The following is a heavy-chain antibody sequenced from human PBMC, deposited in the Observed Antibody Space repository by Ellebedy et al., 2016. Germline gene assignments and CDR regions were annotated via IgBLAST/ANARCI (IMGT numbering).Heavy chain of an antibody. J-gene: IGHJ6*02. CDR1: RYTFSSYA. CDR3: ARDGMVANYYGMDV. Sequence: ASVKVSXKASRYTFSSYAMHWVRQAPGQRLEWMGWINAGTGNTKFSQKFQGRVTITRDTSASTAYMELSSLRSEDTAVYYCARDGMVANYYGMDVWGQGTTVTVSS. CDR2: INAGTGNT. D-gene: IGHD5-12*01. V-gene: IGHV1-3*01.